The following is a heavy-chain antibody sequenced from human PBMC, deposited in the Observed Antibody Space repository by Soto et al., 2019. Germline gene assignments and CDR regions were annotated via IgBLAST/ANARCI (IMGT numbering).Heavy chain of an antibody. CDR3: ARDRGVAPPVAGNTHYYYYMDV. CDR1: GYSFTNYG. J-gene: IGHJ6*03. D-gene: IGHD6-19*01. Sequence: QAQLVQSGVEVKKPGASVKVSCKASGYSFTNYGITWVRQAPGQGFEWMGWISAYNGNTNYAQKFQGRVTMTTDASTSTGYLKVWILGSDDTAVYYCARDRGVAPPVAGNTHYYYYMDVWGKGTTVTVSS. CDR2: ISAYNGNT. V-gene: IGHV1-18*01.